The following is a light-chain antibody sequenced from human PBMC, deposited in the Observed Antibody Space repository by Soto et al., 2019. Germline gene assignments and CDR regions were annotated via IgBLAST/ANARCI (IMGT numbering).Light chain of an antibody. CDR2: DVS. V-gene: IGKV3-11*01. CDR3: QHRRSWPLT. CDR1: QSVSSY. Sequence: EIVLTQSPATLSLSPGERATLSCRASQSVSSYLGWYQQKPGQAPRLLIYDVSNRATSIPARFSGSGSGTDFTLTISSLEPEDFAVYYCQHRRSWPLTFGGGTKVEI. J-gene: IGKJ4*01.